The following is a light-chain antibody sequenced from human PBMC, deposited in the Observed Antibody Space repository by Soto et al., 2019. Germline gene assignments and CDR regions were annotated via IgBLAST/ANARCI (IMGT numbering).Light chain of an antibody. CDR1: QGISNY. CDR3: QKYNSAPRA. CDR2: AAS. V-gene: IGKV1-27*01. Sequence: DIQMTQSPSSLSASVGDRVTITCRASQGISNYLAWYQQKPGKDPKLLIYAASTLQAGVPSRFSGSGSGTDFTLTISSLQAEDVVTYYCQKYNSAPRAFGQGTKVEIK. J-gene: IGKJ1*01.